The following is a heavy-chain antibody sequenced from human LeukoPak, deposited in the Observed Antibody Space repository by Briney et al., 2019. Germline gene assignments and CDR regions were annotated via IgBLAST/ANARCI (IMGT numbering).Heavy chain of an antibody. J-gene: IGHJ6*03. V-gene: IGHV3-30*04. CDR2: ISYDGSNK. D-gene: IGHD1-26*01. CDR1: GFTFSSYA. CDR3: AKEWEVLYYFYMDV. Sequence: PGGSLRLSCAASGFTFSSYAMHWVRQAPGKGLEWVAVISYDGSNKYYADSVKGRFTISRDNSKNTLYLQVNSLRAEDTAVYYCAKEWEVLYYFYMDVWGRGTTVTVSS.